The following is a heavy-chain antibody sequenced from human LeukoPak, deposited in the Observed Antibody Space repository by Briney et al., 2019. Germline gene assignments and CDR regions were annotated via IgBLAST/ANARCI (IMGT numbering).Heavy chain of an antibody. CDR3: ARGRSDLPFFDY. CDR2: IWYDGSNK. Sequence: GGSLRLSCAASGFTFSSYGMHWVRQAPGKGLEWVAVIWYDGSNKYYADSVKGRFTISRDNSKNTLYLQMNSLRAEDTAVYYCARGRSDLPFFDYWGQGTLVTVSS. V-gene: IGHV3-33*01. J-gene: IGHJ4*02. CDR1: GFTFSSYG.